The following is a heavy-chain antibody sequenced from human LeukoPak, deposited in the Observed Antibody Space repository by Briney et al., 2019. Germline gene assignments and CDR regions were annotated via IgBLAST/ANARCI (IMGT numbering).Heavy chain of an antibody. CDR3: ARVVDVNSYGLFDY. J-gene: IGHJ4*02. V-gene: IGHV1-3*01. CDR2: INAGNGNT. CDR1: GYTFTSYA. Sequence: ASVKVSCKASGYTFTSYAIYWVRQAPGQRLEWMGWINAGNGNTKYSQKFQGRVTITRDTSASTAYMELSSLRSEDTAVYYCARVVDVNSYGLFDYWGQGTLVTVSS. D-gene: IGHD5-18*01.